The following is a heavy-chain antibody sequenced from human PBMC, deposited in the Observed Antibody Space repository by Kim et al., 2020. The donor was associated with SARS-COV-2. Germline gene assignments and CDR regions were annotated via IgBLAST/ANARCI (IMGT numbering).Heavy chain of an antibody. J-gene: IGHJ6*01. CDR1: GYTFTGYY. Sequence: ASVKVSCKASGYTFTGYYMHWVRQAPGQGLEWMGWINPNSGGTNYAQKFHGWVTMTRDTSISTAYMELSRLRSDDTAVYYCARERLRYFDWLPHRDYYYYGMDVWGQGTTVTVSS. CDR2: INPNSGGT. CDR3: ARERLRYFDWLPHRDYYYYGMDV. D-gene: IGHD3-9*01. V-gene: IGHV1-2*04.